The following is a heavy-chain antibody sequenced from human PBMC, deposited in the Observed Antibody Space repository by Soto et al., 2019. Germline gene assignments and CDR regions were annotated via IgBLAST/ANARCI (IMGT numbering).Heavy chain of an antibody. Sequence: QLQESGPGLVKPSQTLSLTCTVSGASISSAGNYWTWIRQHPGKGLEWIGYIYYTGSTYYGPSLKSRVTISLDTSKNQFSLKMSSMTAADSALYYCARGRRGGSGRIDYWGQGTLVTVS. CDR2: IYYTGST. V-gene: IGHV4-31*03. J-gene: IGHJ4*02. CDR1: GASISSAGNY. CDR3: ARGRRGGSGRIDY. D-gene: IGHD3-10*01.